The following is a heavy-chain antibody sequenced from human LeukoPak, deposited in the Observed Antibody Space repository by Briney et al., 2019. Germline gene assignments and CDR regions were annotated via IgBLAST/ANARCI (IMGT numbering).Heavy chain of an antibody. CDR1: GGSIRSSY. V-gene: IGHV4-4*07. J-gene: IGHJ6*03. D-gene: IGHD6-6*01. CDR3: ARESIEVENYYYYYYMDV. CDR2: MYISGSA. Sequence: PSETLSLTCTVSGGSIRSSYWSWVRQPAGKGLEWMGRMYISGSADYTPYLKSRGTMALDTSKNQLSLKLTSLTAADTAVYYCARESIEVENYYYYYYMDVWGKGTTVTVSS.